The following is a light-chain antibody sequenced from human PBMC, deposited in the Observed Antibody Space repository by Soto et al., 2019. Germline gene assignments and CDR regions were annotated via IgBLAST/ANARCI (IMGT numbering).Light chain of an antibody. CDR1: SSDVGGYNY. CDR2: DVS. CDR3: SSYTGSSTVV. J-gene: IGLJ2*01. Sequence: QSALTQPASVSGSPGQSITISCTGTSSDVGGYNYVSWYQQHPGKAPKLMINDVSNRPSGVSSRLSGSTSGNTAPLTISGLQPEDEADYYCSSYTGSSTVVFGGGTKLTVL. V-gene: IGLV2-14*01.